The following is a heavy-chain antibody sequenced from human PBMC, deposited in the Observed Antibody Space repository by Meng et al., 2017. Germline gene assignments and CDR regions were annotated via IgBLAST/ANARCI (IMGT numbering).Heavy chain of an antibody. V-gene: IGHV3-30*01. Sequence: VPLVGLGGGVVQPGRSLRLSCAASGFTFSSYAMHWVRQAPGKGLEWVAVISYDGSNKYYADSVKGRFTISRDNSKNTLYLQMNSLRAEDTAVYYCARGSRDGYNYCFDYWGQGTLVTVSS. CDR1: GFTFSSYA. CDR3: ARGSRDGYNYCFDY. D-gene: IGHD5-24*01. J-gene: IGHJ4*02. CDR2: ISYDGSNK.